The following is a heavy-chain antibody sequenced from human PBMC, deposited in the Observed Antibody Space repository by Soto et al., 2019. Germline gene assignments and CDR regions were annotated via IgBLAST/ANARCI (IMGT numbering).Heavy chain of an antibody. CDR1: GYSFISYD. Sequence: QVQLVQSGAEVKKPGASVKVSCKASGYSFISYDINWVRQGTGQGLEWMGWMNPNSGNTGYAQKFQGRVTMTRNTFIRTPYFELSSLTSEDTAVYYFARAKFASNSCSGSLWFDPWGQGSLGTVSS. CDR3: ARAKFASNSCSGSLWFDP. D-gene: IGHD2-2*01. CDR2: MNPNSGNT. J-gene: IGHJ5*02. V-gene: IGHV1-8*01.